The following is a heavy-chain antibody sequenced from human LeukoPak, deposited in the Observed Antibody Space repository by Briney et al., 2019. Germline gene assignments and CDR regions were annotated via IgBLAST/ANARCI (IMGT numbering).Heavy chain of an antibody. D-gene: IGHD3-3*01. Sequence: SETLSLTCTVSGGSISSYYWSWIRQPPGKGLEWIGYIYYSGSTNYNPSLKSRVTISVDTSKNQFSLKLSSVTAADTAVYYCARDAREWLLNLDAFDIWGQGTMVTVSS. J-gene: IGHJ3*02. V-gene: IGHV4-59*12. CDR3: ARDAREWLLNLDAFDI. CDR2: IYYSGST. CDR1: GGSISSYY.